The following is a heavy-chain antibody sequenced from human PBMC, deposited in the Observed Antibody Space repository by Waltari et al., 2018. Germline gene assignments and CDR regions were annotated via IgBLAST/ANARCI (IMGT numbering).Heavy chain of an antibody. J-gene: IGHJ6*03. D-gene: IGHD3-10*01. Sequence: QVQLVQSGAEVKKPGASVQVSCKASGYTFTGSYIHWVRQAPGQGLEWMGWINPNNGDTNYAQKFQGRVTMTRDTSISTAFMELTGLRSDDTAVYYCARVSMVRGINYYYYMDVWGKGTTVSVSS. CDR3: ARVSMVRGINYYYYMDV. V-gene: IGHV1-2*02. CDR2: INPNNGDT. CDR1: GYTFTGSY.